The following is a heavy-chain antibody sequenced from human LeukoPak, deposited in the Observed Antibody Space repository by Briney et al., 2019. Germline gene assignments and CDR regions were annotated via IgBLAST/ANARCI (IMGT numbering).Heavy chain of an antibody. J-gene: IGHJ4*02. CDR1: GFTFDDYA. CDR3: AKDYGYNRYYFDY. CDR2: ISWNSGSI. D-gene: IGHD5-24*01. Sequence: GGSLRLSCAASGFTFDDYAMHWVRQAPGKGLEWVSGISWNSGSIGYADSVKGRFTISRDNAKNSLYLQMNSLRAEDTALYCCAKDYGYNRYYFDYWGQGTLVTVSS. V-gene: IGHV3-9*01.